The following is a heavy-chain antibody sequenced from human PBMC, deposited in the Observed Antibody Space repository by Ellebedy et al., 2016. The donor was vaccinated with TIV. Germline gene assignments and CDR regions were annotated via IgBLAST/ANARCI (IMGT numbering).Heavy chain of an antibody. CDR3: AREYGASWPYYFDS. CDR2: IYSSGSI. Sequence: SETLSLXXTVSGDSISDGGSYWGWIRQKPGKGLEWIGNIYSSGSIYYDPSLKNRLTMSVDTSKNEFSLTLTSVTAADSAVYFCAREYGASWPYYFDSWGQGILVTVSS. J-gene: IGHJ4*02. V-gene: IGHV4-31*03. D-gene: IGHD4/OR15-4a*01. CDR1: GDSISDGGSY.